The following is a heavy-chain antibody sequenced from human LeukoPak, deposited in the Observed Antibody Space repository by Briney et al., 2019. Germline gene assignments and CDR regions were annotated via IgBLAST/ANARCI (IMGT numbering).Heavy chain of an antibody. V-gene: IGHV4-34*01. CDR2: INHSGST. J-gene: IGHJ2*01. D-gene: IGHD2-15*01. CDR1: GGSFSGYY. Sequence: SETLSLTCAVYGGSFSGYYWSWIRQPPGKGLEWIGEINHSGSTYYNPSLKSRVTISVDTSKNQFSLKLSSVTAADTAVYYCARLRCSGGSCYSLSRWYFDLWGRGTLVTVSS. CDR3: ARLRCSGGSCYSLSRWYFDL.